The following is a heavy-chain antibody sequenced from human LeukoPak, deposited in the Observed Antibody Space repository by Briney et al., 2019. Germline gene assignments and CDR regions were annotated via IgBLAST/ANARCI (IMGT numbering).Heavy chain of an antibody. CDR3: ARSGRAASPMDV. CDR1: GFTFSSYA. Sequence: GGSLRLSCAASGFTFSSYAMHWVRQAPGKGLEWVAVISYDGSNKYYADSVKGRFTISRDNSKNTLYLQMNSLRAEDTAVYYCARSGRAASPMDVWGQGTTVTVSS. D-gene: IGHD2-15*01. J-gene: IGHJ6*02. CDR2: ISYDGSNK. V-gene: IGHV3-30-3*01.